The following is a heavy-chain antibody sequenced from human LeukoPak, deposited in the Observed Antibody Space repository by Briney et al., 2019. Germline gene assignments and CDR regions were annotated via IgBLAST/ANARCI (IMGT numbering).Heavy chain of an antibody. V-gene: IGHV3-9*01. Sequence: GGSLRLSCAASGFTVSSNYMSWVRQAPGKGLEWVSGISWNSGSIGYADSVKGRFTISRDNAKNSLYLQMNSLRAEDTALYYCAKVGLYCSSTSCYYDYWGQGTLVTVSS. CDR2: ISWNSGSI. D-gene: IGHD2-2*01. J-gene: IGHJ4*02. CDR3: AKVGLYCSSTSCYYDY. CDR1: GFTVSSNY.